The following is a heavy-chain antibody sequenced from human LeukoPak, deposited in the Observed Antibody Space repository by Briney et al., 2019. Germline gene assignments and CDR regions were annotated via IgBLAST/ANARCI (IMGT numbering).Heavy chain of an antibody. CDR2: ISGSGGST. CDR1: GFTFSSYA. CDR3: AMRNQWLVRNDAFDI. D-gene: IGHD6-19*01. J-gene: IGHJ3*02. Sequence: GGSLRLSCAASGFTFSSYAMSWVRQAPGKGLEWVSAISGSGGSTYYADSVKGRFTISRDNSKNTLYLQMNSLRAEDTAIYYCAMRNQWLVRNDAFDIWGQGTMVTVSS. V-gene: IGHV3-23*01.